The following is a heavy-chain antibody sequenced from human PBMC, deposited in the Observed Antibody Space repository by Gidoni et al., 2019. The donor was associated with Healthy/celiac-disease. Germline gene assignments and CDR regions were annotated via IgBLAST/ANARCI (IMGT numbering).Heavy chain of an antibody. V-gene: IGHV3-33*01. D-gene: IGHD6-19*01. J-gene: IGHJ6*03. CDR3: ARDGVAVAGHPHYYYYYMDV. CDR2: IWYDGSNK. Sequence: QVQLVESGGGVVQPGRSLRLSCAASGFTFRSYGMHWVRQAPGKGLEWVAVIWYDGSNKYYADSVKGRFTISRDNSKNTLYLQMNSLRAEDTAVYYCARDGVAVAGHPHYYYYYMDVWGKGTTVTVSS. CDR1: GFTFRSYG.